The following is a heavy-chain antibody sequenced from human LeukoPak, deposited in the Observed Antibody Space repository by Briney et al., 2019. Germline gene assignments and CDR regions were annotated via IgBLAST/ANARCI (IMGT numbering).Heavy chain of an antibody. D-gene: IGHD2-2*02. CDR3: ARDRFRVVPAAIPGY. CDR1: GYTFTGYY. V-gene: IGHV1-2*02. CDR2: INPNSGGT. Sequence: ASVKVSCKASGYTFTGYYMHWVRQAPGQGLEWMGWINPNSGGTNYAQKFQGRVTMTRDTSISTAYMELSRLRSDDTAVYYCARDRFRVVPAAIPGYWGQGTLVTVSS. J-gene: IGHJ4*02.